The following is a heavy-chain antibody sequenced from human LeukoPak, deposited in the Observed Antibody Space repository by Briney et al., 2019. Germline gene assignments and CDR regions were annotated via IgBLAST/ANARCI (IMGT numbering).Heavy chain of an antibody. CDR3: AREIAVAGTMAHLFDY. D-gene: IGHD6-19*01. V-gene: IGHV1-18*01. J-gene: IGHJ4*02. CDR1: GYTFTSYG. CDR2: ISAYNGNT. Sequence: GASVKVSCKASGYTFTSYGISWVRQAPGQGLEWMGWISAYNGNTNYAQKLQGRVTMTTDTSTSTAYMELRSLRSDDTAVYYCAREIAVAGTMAHLFDYWGQGTLVTVSS.